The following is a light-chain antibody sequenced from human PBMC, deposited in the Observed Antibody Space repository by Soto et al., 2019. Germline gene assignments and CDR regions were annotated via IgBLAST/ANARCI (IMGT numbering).Light chain of an antibody. V-gene: IGLV2-14*03. CDR2: DVN. CDR1: SSDVGGYNY. J-gene: IGLJ1*01. CDR3: CSYTTSSTYV. Sequence: QSVLTQPASVSGSPGQSIAISCTGTSSDVGGYNYVSWYQQHPGEAPKLMIYDVNSRPSGVSNRFSGSKSGNTASLTISGLQAEDEADYYCCSYTTSSTYVFGTGTKVTVL.